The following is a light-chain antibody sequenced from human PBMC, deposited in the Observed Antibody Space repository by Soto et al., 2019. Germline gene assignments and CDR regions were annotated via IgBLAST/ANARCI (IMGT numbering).Light chain of an antibody. CDR2: EVN. J-gene: IGLJ1*01. CDR1: SNDVGGYNY. Sequence: QSVLTQPPSASGSPGQSVTISCTGTSNDVGGYNYVSWYQQHPGKAPKLMIYEVNKRPSGVPDRFSGSKSGNTASLTVSGLQAEDEADYYCSSFAVSNSFVFGTRTKVTV. V-gene: IGLV2-8*01. CDR3: SSFAVSNSFV.